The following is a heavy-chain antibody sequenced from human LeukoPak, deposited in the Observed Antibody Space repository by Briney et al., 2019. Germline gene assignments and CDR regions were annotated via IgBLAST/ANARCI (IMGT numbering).Heavy chain of an antibody. CDR1: GFTFSTYG. CDR2: IRYDGNNQ. J-gene: IGHJ4*02. V-gene: IGHV3-30*02. Sequence: PGGSLRLSCAASGFTFSTYGMHWVRQAPGKGLEWVTFIRYDGNNQNYADSVKGRFTISRGNSKNTLYLQMNSLRAEDTAVYYCAKGGARGNYYDSSDYYQGPYYFDYWGQGTLVTVSS. D-gene: IGHD3-22*01. CDR3: AKGGARGNYYDSSDYYQGPYYFDY.